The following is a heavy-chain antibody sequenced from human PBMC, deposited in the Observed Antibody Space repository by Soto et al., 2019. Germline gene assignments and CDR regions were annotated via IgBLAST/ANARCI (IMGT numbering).Heavy chain of an antibody. CDR2: INPSGGST. CDR3: ARVYCISTSCPNYYYYGMDV. Sequence: ASVKVSCKASGYTFTSYYMHWVRQAPGQGLEWMGIINPSGGSTSYAQKFQGRVTMTRDTSTSTVYMELSSLRSEDTAVYYCARVYCISTSCPNYYYYGMDVWGQGTTVTVSS. J-gene: IGHJ6*02. CDR1: GYTFTSYY. V-gene: IGHV1-46*01. D-gene: IGHD2-2*01.